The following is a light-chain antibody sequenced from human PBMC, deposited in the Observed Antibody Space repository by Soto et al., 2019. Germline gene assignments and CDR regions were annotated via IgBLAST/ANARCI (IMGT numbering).Light chain of an antibody. CDR1: QGIGNY. J-gene: IGKJ2*01. CDR2: AAS. V-gene: IGKV1-27*01. Sequence: DIQMTQSPSSLSASVGDRVTITCRASQGIGNYLAWYQQKPGKVPKLLIYAASTLQSGVPSRFSGSGSGTDFTLTISSLQPEDVATYYCQKYNGAPYTFGQGTKLEIK. CDR3: QKYNGAPYT.